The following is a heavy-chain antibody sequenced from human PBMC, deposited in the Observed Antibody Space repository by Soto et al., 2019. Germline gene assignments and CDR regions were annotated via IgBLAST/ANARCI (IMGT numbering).Heavy chain of an antibody. V-gene: IGHV4-59*01. J-gene: IGHJ5*02. CDR1: GGSISSYY. CDR2: IYYSGST. CDR3: ARDQSYYYGAGSLGWFDP. Sequence: QVQLQESGPGLVKPSETLSLTCTVSGGSISSYYWSWIRQPPGKGLEWIGYIYYSGSTNYNPSLKSRVTISVDTSKNHFSLKLSSVAAADTAVYYCARDQSYYYGAGSLGWFDPWGQGTLVTVSS. D-gene: IGHD3-10*01.